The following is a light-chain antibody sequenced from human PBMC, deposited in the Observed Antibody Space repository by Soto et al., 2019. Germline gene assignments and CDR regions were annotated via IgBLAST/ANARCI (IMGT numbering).Light chain of an antibody. CDR2: GTS. V-gene: IGKV3-20*01. J-gene: IGKJ1*01. Sequence: EIVLTQSPGTLSLSPEDKATLSCRASQKISSIYLAWYQQKPGLAPRLLIYGTSIRASGIPDRFSGSGSGTDFTLTITRLEPEDFAVYYCQQYGSSHRTFGQGTKVDIK. CDR3: QQYGSSHRT. CDR1: QKISSIY.